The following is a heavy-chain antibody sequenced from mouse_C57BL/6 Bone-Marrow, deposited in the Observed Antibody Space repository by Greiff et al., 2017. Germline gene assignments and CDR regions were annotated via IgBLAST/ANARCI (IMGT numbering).Heavy chain of an antibody. CDR1: GYTFTSYW. Sequence: QVQLKQPGAELVRPGSSVKLSCKASGYTFTSYWMHWVKQRPIQGLEWIGNIDPSDSETHYNQKFKDKATLTVDKSSSTAYMQLISLTSEDSAVYYCASLYDGYYAPFDYWGQGTTLTVSS. V-gene: IGHV1-52*01. D-gene: IGHD2-3*01. CDR2: IDPSDSET. J-gene: IGHJ2*01. CDR3: ASLYDGYYAPFDY.